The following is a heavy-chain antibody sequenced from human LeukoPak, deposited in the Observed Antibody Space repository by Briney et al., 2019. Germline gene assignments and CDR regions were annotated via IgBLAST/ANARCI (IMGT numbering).Heavy chain of an antibody. CDR3: VKGWAYYFDN. CDR2: IYSGTI. Sequence: PGGSLRLSCTVSGFTVSSNSMSWVRQAPGKGLEWVSFIYSGTIHYSDSVKGRFTISRDNAKNSLYLQMNSLRTDDTSFYYCVKGWAYYFDNWGQGALVTVSS. V-gene: IGHV3-53*05. D-gene: IGHD1-26*01. CDR1: GFTVSSNS. J-gene: IGHJ4*02.